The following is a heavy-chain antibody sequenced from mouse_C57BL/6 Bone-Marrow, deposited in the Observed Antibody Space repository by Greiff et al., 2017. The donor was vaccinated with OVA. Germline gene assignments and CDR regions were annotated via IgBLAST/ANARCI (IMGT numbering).Heavy chain of an antibody. CDR1: GYTFTSYW. CDR2: IDPSDSYT. CDR3: SRSDSPGGDY. V-gene: IGHV1-50*01. Sequence: VQLQQPGAELVKPGASVKLSCKASGYTFTSYWMQWVKQRPGQGLEWIGEIDPSDSYTNYNQKFKGKATLTVDTSSSTAYMQLSSLTSEDSAVYFCSRSDSPGGDYWGQGTTLTVSS. J-gene: IGHJ2*01.